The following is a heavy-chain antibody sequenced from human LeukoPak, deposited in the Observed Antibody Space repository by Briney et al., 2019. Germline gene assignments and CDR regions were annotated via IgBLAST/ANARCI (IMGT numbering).Heavy chain of an antibody. V-gene: IGHV4-59*11. Sequence: SETLSLTCTVSGVSISSHYWSWIRQPPGKGREWIGYIYYSGSTNYNPSLKSRVTISVVTSKNQFSLKLSSVTAADTAIYYCASGSYYFDFWGQGTLVTVSS. CDR1: GVSISSHY. J-gene: IGHJ4*02. CDR2: IYYSGST. CDR3: ASGSYYFDF. D-gene: IGHD1-26*01.